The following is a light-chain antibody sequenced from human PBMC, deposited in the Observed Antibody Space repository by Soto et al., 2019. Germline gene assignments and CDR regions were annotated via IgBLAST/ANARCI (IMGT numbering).Light chain of an antibody. CDR3: QHYNNWPPWT. Sequence: EIVMTQSPATLSVSPGERATLSCRASQSVSSNLAWYQQKPGQAPRLLIYGASTRATGIPARFSGSGSGTEFTLTISILHSEDFAVYSCQHYNNWPPWTFGQGTKVDIK. CDR1: QSVSSN. V-gene: IGKV3-15*01. J-gene: IGKJ1*01. CDR2: GAS.